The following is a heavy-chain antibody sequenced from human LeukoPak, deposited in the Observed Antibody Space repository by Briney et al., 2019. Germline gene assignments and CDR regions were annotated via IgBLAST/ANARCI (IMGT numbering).Heavy chain of an antibody. CDR2: IIPIFGTA. CDR1: GGTFSSYA. D-gene: IGHD3-22*01. CDR3: ARAPLRQNYYDSSGYFSWFDP. V-gene: IGHV1-69*05. Sequence: GSSVKVSCKASGGTFSSYAFSWVRQAPGQGLEWMGGIIPIFGTANYAQKFQGRVTITTDESTSTAYMELSSLRSEDTAVYYCARAPLRQNYYDSSGYFSWFDPWGQGILVTVSS. J-gene: IGHJ5*02.